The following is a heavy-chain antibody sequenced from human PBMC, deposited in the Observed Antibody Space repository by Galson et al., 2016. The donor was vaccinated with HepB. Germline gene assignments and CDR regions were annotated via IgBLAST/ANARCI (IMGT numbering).Heavy chain of an antibody. J-gene: IGHJ4*02. CDR3: SVELLQDFDF. Sequence: SLRLSCAASGFTVSSNYMSWVCQAPGKGLEWVSVVYSGGSPYYADSVKGRFTLSRDHYKNTLYLQMNSLRAEDTAIYYCSVELLQDFDFWGQGTLVTVSS. D-gene: IGHD5-24*01. CDR2: VYSGGSP. V-gene: IGHV3-53*01. CDR1: GFTVSSNY.